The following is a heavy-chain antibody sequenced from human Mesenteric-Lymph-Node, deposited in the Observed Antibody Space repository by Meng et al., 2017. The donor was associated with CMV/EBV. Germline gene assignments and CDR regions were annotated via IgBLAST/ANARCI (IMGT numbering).Heavy chain of an antibody. CDR2: ISSSSSYI. Sequence: GGSLRLSCAASGFTFSSYSMNWVRQAPGKGLEWVSSISSSSSYIYYADSVKGRFTISRDNAKNTVYLQMNSLRAEDTAVYYCAREGYCSSARCSIAQDYQYAMDVWGQGTTVTVSS. CDR1: GFTFSSYS. CDR3: AREGYCSSARCSIAQDYQYAMDV. D-gene: IGHD2-2*01. V-gene: IGHV3-21*01. J-gene: IGHJ6*02.